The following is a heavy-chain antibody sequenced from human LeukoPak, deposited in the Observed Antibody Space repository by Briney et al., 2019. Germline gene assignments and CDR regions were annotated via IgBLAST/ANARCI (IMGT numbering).Heavy chain of an antibody. CDR3: ARDRSLGNYYGSGSLNWFDP. D-gene: IGHD3-10*01. CDR1: GFIFSGYW. J-gene: IGHJ5*02. V-gene: IGHV3-74*01. CDR2: IKTDGTTT. Sequence: TGGSLRLSCAGSGFIFSGYWMHWVRQAPGKGLMWVSRIKTDGTTTYYADSVKGRFTVSRDNAKNTLYLQMNSLRAEDTAVYYCARDRSLGNYYGSGSLNWFDPWGQGTLVTVSS.